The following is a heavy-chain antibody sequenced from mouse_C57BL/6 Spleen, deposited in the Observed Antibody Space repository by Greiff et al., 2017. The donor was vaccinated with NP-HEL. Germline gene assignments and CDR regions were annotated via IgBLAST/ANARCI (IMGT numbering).Heavy chain of an antibody. V-gene: IGHV1-26*01. CDR2: INPNNGGT. CDR3: ARRAANWDIFAY. D-gene: IGHD4-1*01. J-gene: IGHJ3*01. CDR1: GYTFTDYY. Sequence: EVQLQQSGPELVKPGASVKISCKASGYTFTDYYMNWVKQSHGKSLEWIGDINPNNGGTSYNQKFKGKATLTVDKSSSTAYMELRSLTSEDSAVYYCARRAANWDIFAYWGQGTLVTVSA.